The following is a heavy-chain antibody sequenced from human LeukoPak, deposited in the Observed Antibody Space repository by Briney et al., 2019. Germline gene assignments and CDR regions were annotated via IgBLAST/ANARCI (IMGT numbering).Heavy chain of an antibody. D-gene: IGHD2-2*01. CDR1: GYTFTGYY. V-gene: IGHV1-2*02. CDR2: INPNSGGT. Sequence: GASVKVSCKASGYTFTGYYMHWVRQAPGQGLEWMGWINPNSGGTNYAQKFQGRVTMTRDTSISTAYMELSRPRSDDTAVYYCARGGAVVPAAIAFVDYWGQGTLVTVSS. J-gene: IGHJ4*02. CDR3: ARGGAVVPAAIAFVDY.